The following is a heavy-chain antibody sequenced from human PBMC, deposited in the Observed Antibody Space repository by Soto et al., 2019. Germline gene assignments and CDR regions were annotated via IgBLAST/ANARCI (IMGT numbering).Heavy chain of an antibody. J-gene: IGHJ4*02. D-gene: IGHD6-19*01. CDR1: GFPFSTFW. CDR3: ARNPWGVAGTDF. Sequence: SLRLSCAASGFPFSTFWMSWVRQAPGKGLEWVANIKPGGSEKYYVDSVKGRFTISRDDAKNSLYLQMNSLRAEDTGVYYCARNPWGVAGTDFWGQGTLVTVSS. CDR2: IKPGGSEK. V-gene: IGHV3-7*01.